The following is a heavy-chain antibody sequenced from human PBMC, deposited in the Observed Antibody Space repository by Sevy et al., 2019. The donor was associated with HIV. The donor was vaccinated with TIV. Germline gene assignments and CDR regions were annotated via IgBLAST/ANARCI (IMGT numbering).Heavy chain of an antibody. V-gene: IGHV4-59*01. D-gene: IGHD2-15*01. Sequence: SETLSHTCTVSGGSISAYSWSWIRQPPGKGLEWIGYILYTGSTNYNPSLKSRVTVSVDTSKNQFSLRMTSVTAADTAVYYCARHGGNPYCNSWGQGTLVTVSS. J-gene: IGHJ4*02. CDR3: ARHGGNPYCNS. CDR1: GGSISAYS. CDR2: ILYTGST.